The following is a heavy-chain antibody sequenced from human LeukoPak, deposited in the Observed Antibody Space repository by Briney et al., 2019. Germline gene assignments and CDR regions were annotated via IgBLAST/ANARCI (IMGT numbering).Heavy chain of an antibody. V-gene: IGHV3-30*04. Sequence: GGSLRLSCAASGFTFSSYAMHWVRQAPGKGLEWVAVISYDGSNKYYADSVKGRFTISRDNSKNTLYLQMNSLRAEDTAVYYCARPYYYDSSGYYPRLDYWGQGTLVTVSS. CDR3: ARPYYYDSSGYYPRLDY. CDR2: ISYDGSNK. D-gene: IGHD3-22*01. CDR1: GFTFSSYA. J-gene: IGHJ4*02.